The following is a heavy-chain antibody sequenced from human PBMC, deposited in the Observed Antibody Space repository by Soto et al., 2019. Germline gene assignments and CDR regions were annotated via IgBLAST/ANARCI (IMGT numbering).Heavy chain of an antibody. CDR3: AGSGFYGSPYGLDV. Sequence: PGESLKISCKGYGYTFTNFWIGWVRQMPGKGLEWMGIIHPGESDVRYNPSFRGQVTISADKDISTAYLQWSSLKASDTAMYFCAGSGFYGSPYGLDVWGQGTTVTVSS. J-gene: IGHJ6*02. CDR1: GYTFTNFW. CDR2: IHPGESDV. V-gene: IGHV5-51*01. D-gene: IGHD3-3*01.